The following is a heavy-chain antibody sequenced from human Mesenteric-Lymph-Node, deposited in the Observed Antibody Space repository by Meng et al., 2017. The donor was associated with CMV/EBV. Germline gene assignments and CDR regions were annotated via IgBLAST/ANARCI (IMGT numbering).Heavy chain of an antibody. V-gene: IGHV5-51*01. Sequence: KGSGYSCTSHWIAWVRQMPGKGLEWMGIIYPGDSDTRYSTSFQGQVTISADKSISTAYMQWSSLKTSDTAMYYCARTDSGSYLTWFDPWGQGTLVTVSS. CDR1: GYSCTSHW. J-gene: IGHJ5*02. CDR2: IYPGDSDT. D-gene: IGHD1-26*01. CDR3: ARTDSGSYLTWFDP.